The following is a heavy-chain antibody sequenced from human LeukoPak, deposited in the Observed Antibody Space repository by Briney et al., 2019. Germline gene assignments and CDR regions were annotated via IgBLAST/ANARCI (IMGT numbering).Heavy chain of an antibody. CDR1: GYSFPTYW. Sequence: GESLKISCKGSGYSFPTYWIAWVRQMPGKGLEWMGIIYPDESNIRYSPSFQGQVTISADKSISTAYLQWSSLKASDTAMYYCAKSSYRGAIAAAGVDYWSQGTLVTVSS. D-gene: IGHD6-13*01. CDR3: AKSSYRGAIAAAGVDY. CDR2: IYPDESNI. J-gene: IGHJ4*02. V-gene: IGHV5-51*01.